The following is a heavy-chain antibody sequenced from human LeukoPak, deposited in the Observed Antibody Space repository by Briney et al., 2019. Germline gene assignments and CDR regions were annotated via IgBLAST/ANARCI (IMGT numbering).Heavy chain of an antibody. CDR3: ARVGYSGYDYTDY. Sequence: SVKVSCKASGGTFSSYAISWVRQAPGQGLEWMGRIIPILGIANYAQRFQGRVTITADKSTSTAYMELSSLRSEDTAVYYCARVGYSGYDYTDYWGQGTLVTVSS. CDR1: GGTFSSYA. J-gene: IGHJ4*02. V-gene: IGHV1-69*04. D-gene: IGHD5-12*01. CDR2: IIPILGIA.